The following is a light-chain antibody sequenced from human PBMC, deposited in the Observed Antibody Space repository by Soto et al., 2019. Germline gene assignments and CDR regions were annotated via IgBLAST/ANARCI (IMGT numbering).Light chain of an antibody. CDR1: SSNIGAGYD. V-gene: IGLV1-40*01. CDR2: GNS. Sequence: QYVLTQPPSVSGAPGQRVTISCTGSSSNIGAGYDVHWYQQLPGTAPKLLIYGNSNRPSGVPDRFSGSKSGTSASLAITGLQAEYEAYYYCQSYDSSLSGSVFGGGTQLTVL. J-gene: IGLJ7*01. CDR3: QSYDSSLSGSV.